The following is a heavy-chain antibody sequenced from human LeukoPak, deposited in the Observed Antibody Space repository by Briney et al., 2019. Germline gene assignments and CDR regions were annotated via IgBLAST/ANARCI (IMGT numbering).Heavy chain of an antibody. D-gene: IGHD6-13*01. CDR2: IYYSGST. V-gene: IGHV4-61*01. CDR1: GVSVSSGSYY. Sequence: PSETLSLTCTVSGVSVSSGSYYWSWIRQPPGKGLEWIGYIYYSGSTNYNPSLKSRVTISVDTSKNQFSLKLSSVTAADTAVYYCASSWYYFDYWGQGTLVTVSS. CDR3: ASSWYYFDY. J-gene: IGHJ4*02.